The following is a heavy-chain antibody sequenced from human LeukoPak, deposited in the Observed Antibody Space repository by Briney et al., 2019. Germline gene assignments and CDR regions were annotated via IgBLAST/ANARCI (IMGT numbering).Heavy chain of an antibody. D-gene: IGHD3-10*01. CDR3: AKRGVVVRGILVIGYHQEAYHYDF. Sequence: PGGSLRLSCVVSGISLSNYAMTWVRQATGKGLEWVSYISERGGSTTYAASVKGRFTISRDTSLNTLYLQMNNLRAKDTAVYFCAKRGVVVRGILVIGYHQEAYHYDFWGQGVLVTVSS. CDR2: ISERGGST. CDR1: GISLSNYA. V-gene: IGHV3-23*01. J-gene: IGHJ4*02.